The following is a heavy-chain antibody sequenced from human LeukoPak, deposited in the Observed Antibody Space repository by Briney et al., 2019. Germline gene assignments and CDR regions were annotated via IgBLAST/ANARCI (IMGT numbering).Heavy chain of an antibody. CDR2: IYYSGST. CDR1: GGSISSYY. J-gene: IGHJ4*02. CDR3: ARSTQDIVVVPAAIPIYYFDY. V-gene: IGHV4-59*01. D-gene: IGHD2-2*01. Sequence: ASETLSLTCTVSGGSISSYYWSWIRQPPGKGLEWIGYIYYSGSTNYNPSLKSRVTISVDTSKNQLSLKLSSVTAADTAVYYCARSTQDIVVVPAAIPIYYFDYWGQGTLVTVSS.